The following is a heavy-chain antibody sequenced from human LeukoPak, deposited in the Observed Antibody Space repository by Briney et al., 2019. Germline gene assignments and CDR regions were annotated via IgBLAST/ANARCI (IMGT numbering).Heavy chain of an antibody. CDR2: IKTKTDGMAT. Sequence: GGSLRLSCAASGFPLRGAWLSWVRQAPGKGLEWVGRIKTKTDGMATDYAVPVRGRFTISRDDSQNMLYLQMNSLKIEDTAIYYCTRHSWFHPWGQGTLVTVSS. CDR3: TRHSWFHP. J-gene: IGHJ5*02. V-gene: IGHV3-15*01. CDR1: GFPLRGAW.